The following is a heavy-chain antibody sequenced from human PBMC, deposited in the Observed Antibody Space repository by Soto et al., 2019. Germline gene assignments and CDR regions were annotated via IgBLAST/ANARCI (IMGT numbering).Heavy chain of an antibody. CDR3: SKWHTYYYDSRGFSGFDC. Sequence: EVQLLESGGGLVQPGGSLRLSCAASGLTFSSSAMTWVRQAPGKGLEWVSAMSGGGETTYYADSVKGRFTISRDNSRNTLYLQMNSLRADDSASYYCSKWHTYYYDSRGFSGFDCWGRGTLVTVSS. V-gene: IGHV3-23*01. CDR2: MSGGGETT. D-gene: IGHD3-22*01. CDR1: GLTFSSSA. J-gene: IGHJ4*02.